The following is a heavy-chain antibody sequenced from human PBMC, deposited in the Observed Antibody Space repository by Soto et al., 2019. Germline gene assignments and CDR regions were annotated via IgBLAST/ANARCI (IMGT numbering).Heavy chain of an antibody. J-gene: IGHJ4*02. CDR2: ITGSGGGT. CDR1: GFAFSSYV. Sequence: EVQLLESGGGLVQPGETLRLSCAASGFAFSSYVMSWVRQAPGKGLEWVSAITGSGGGTYPADSVKGRFTISRDNSKNTLYLQMSSLRVEDTAVYYCAKGGAAVGPRYYFAYWGQGTLVTVSS. V-gene: IGHV3-23*01. CDR3: AKGGAAVGPRYYFAY. D-gene: IGHD6-13*01.